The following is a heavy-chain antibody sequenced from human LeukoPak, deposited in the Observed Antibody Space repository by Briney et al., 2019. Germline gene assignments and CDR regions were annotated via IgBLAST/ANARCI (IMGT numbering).Heavy chain of an antibody. Sequence: GGSLRLSCEASGFTFDDYAMHWVRQAPGKGLEWVSLINGDGASIKFADSVKGRFTISRDNTKNSLYLHMNSLTTDDSAIYYCAKNGAVVGPYYFFHGMDVWGQGTTVTVSS. CDR2: INGDGASI. CDR3: AKNGAVVGPYYFFHGMDV. CDR1: GFTFDDYA. D-gene: IGHD1-1*01. J-gene: IGHJ6*02. V-gene: IGHV3-43*02.